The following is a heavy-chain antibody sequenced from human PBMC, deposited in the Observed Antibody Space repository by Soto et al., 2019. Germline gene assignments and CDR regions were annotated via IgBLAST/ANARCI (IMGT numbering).Heavy chain of an antibody. Sequence: GGSLRLSCAASGFTFSSYSMNWVRQAPGKGLEWVSSISSSSSYIYYADSVKGRFTISRDNAKNSLYLQMNSLRAEDTAVYYCASLLQDLDDIVVVVAAQPYFDYWGQGTLVTVSS. D-gene: IGHD2-15*01. CDR2: ISSSSSYI. CDR1: GFTFSSYS. CDR3: ASLLQDLDDIVVVVAAQPYFDY. J-gene: IGHJ4*02. V-gene: IGHV3-21*01.